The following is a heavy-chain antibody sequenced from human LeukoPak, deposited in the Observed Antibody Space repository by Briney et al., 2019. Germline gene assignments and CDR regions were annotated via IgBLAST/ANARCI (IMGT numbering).Heavy chain of an antibody. D-gene: IGHD4-17*01. J-gene: IGHJ4*02. CDR2: ISNSGGRT. CDR1: GFTFSTYG. Sequence: PGGSLRLSCAASGFTFSTYGMTWVRLAPGKGLEWVSAISNSGGRTYYADSVRGRFTISRDNSKNTLYLQMNSLRAEDTAVYYCARVVDHDYCDYYLDYWGQGTLVTVSS. CDR3: ARVVDHDYCDYYLDY. V-gene: IGHV3-23*01.